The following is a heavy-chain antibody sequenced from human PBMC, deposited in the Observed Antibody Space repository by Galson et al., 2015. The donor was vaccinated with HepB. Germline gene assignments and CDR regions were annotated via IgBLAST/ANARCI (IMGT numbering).Heavy chain of an antibody. CDR2: ISSDGSNK. J-gene: IGHJ4*02. D-gene: IGHD4-17*01. Sequence: SLRLSCAASGFTLSRYGIHWVRQAPGRGLEWVAVISSDGSNKYYADSVKGRFTISRDNSKSAVYLQMDSLRAEDTALYYCANDYGDYWAFDNWGQGTLVIVSS. V-gene: IGHV3-30*18. CDR3: ANDYGDYWAFDN. CDR1: GFTLSRYG.